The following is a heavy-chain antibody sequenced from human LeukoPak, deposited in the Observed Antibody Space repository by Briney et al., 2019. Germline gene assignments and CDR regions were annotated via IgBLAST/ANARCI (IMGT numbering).Heavy chain of an antibody. CDR3: ARDSVLEPDYYYGMDV. CDR2: INPNSGGT. D-gene: IGHD3-3*02. V-gene: IGHV1-2*02. CDR1: GYTFTGYY. Sequence: ASVKVSCKASGYTFTGYYMHWVRQAPGQGLEWMGWINPNSGGTNYAQKFQGRVTMTRDTSISTAYMELSRLRSDDTAVYYCARDSVLEPDYYYGMDVWGQGTTVTVSS. J-gene: IGHJ6*02.